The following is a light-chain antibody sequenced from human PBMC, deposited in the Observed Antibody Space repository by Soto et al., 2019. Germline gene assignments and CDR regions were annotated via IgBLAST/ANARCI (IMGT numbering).Light chain of an antibody. V-gene: IGLV3-25*03. CDR1: ALPKQY. Sequence: SYELTQPPSVSVSPGQTARITCSGDALPKQYAHWYQQRPGQAPVLVIYKDIERPSEIPERFSGSSSGTTVTLTINGVQAEDEADYYCQSADSSGSDPVVFGGGTKVTVL. CDR3: QSADSSGSDPVV. CDR2: KDI. J-gene: IGLJ2*01.